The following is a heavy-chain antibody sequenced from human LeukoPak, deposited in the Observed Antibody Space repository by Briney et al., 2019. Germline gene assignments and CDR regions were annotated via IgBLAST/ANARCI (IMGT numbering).Heavy chain of an antibody. D-gene: IGHD2-2*01. CDR3: TTVDLGGYCSSTSCFNFDY. CDR2: LKSKTDGGTP. J-gene: IGHJ4*02. Sequence: PGGSLTLSCSASGFTLYNARMRGLAPAPGKGREGVGHLKSKTDGGTPDHAAPVKGRFTISRDDSKNTLYLQMNSLKTEDTAVYYCTTVDLGGYCSSTSCFNFDYWGQGTLVTVSS. V-gene: IGHV3-15*01. CDR1: GFTLYNAR.